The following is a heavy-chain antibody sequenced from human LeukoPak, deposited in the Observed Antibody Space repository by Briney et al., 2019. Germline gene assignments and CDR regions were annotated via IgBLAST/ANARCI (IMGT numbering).Heavy chain of an antibody. CDR2: INHSGST. D-gene: IGHD3-22*01. Sequence: SETLSLTCAVYGGSFSGYYWSWIRQPPGKGLEWIGEINHSGSTNYNPSLKSRVTISVDTSKNQFSLKLSSVTAADTAVYYCARVSYYDSSGNRGAFDYWGLGTLVTDSS. J-gene: IGHJ4*02. CDR3: ARVSYYDSSGNRGAFDY. CDR1: GGSFSGYY. V-gene: IGHV4-34*01.